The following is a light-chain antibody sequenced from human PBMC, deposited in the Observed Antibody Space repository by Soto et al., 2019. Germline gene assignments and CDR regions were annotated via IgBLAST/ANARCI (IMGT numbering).Light chain of an antibody. CDR2: EVR. CDR3: SSYTTSGTPYV. V-gene: IGLV2-14*01. CDR1: SSDVGGYSY. Sequence: QSALTQPASVSGSPGQSITISCTGTSSDVGGYSYVSWYQQHPGKAPKLIIYEVRNRPSGVSNRFSGSKSGNTASLTISGLQPEDEADYYCSSYTTSGTPYVFGTGTKLTVL. J-gene: IGLJ1*01.